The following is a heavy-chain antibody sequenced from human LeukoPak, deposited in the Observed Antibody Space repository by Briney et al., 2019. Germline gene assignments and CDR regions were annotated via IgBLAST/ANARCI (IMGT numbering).Heavy chain of an antibody. V-gene: IGHV3-48*01. CDR2: ISSSSSTI. CDR3: ASMPLGMATTGHGY. CDR1: GFTFSSYS. Sequence: GGSLRLSCAASGFTFSSYSMNWVRQAPGKGLEWVSYISSSSSTIYYADSVKGRFTISRDNAKNSLYLQMNSLRAEDTAVYYCASMPLGMATTGHGYWGQGTLVTVSS. J-gene: IGHJ4*02. D-gene: IGHD5-24*01.